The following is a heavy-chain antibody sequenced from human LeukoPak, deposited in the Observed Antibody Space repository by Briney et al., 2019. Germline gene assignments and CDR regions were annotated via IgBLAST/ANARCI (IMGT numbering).Heavy chain of an antibody. CDR2: INHSGST. CDR3: ARVPILTGVVTTKHYYYYMDV. V-gene: IGHV4-34*01. D-gene: IGHD2-21*02. CDR1: GGSFSGYY. Sequence: PSETLSLTCAVYGGSFSGYYWSWIRQPPGKGLEWIGEINHSGSTNYNPSLKSRVTISVDTSKNQFSLKLSSVTAADTAVYYCARVPILTGVVTTKHYYYYMDVWGKGTTVTVSS. J-gene: IGHJ6*03.